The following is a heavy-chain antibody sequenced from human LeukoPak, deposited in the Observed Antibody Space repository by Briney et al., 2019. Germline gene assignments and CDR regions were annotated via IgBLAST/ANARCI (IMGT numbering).Heavy chain of an antibody. CDR2: IIPILVIA. CDR1: VGTFSSYA. D-gene: IGHD3-22*01. J-gene: IGHJ4*02. Sequence: SGKLSCKASVGTFSSYAISCVRQAPGQGLEWRGRIIPILVIANYAQKFQCRVTITAEKSTSTAYLELSSLRSEDTAVYYCARHPPIKDYYDSSGHVDYWGQGTLVTVSS. V-gene: IGHV1-69*04. CDR3: ARHPPIKDYYDSSGHVDY.